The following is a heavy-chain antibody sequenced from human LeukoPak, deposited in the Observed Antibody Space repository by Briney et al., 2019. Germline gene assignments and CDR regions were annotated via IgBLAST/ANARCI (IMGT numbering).Heavy chain of an antibody. Sequence: ASVKVSCKASGYTFTSYDINWVRQAPGQGLEWMGWMNPNSGNTGYAQKVQGRVAMTRNSSISTAYMELSSLRSEDTAVYYCARRLGYCSDGSCYSLNYWGQGTLVTVSS. CDR3: ARRLGYCSDGSCYSLNY. CDR1: GYTFTSYD. J-gene: IGHJ4*02. CDR2: MNPNSGNT. V-gene: IGHV1-8*01. D-gene: IGHD2-15*01.